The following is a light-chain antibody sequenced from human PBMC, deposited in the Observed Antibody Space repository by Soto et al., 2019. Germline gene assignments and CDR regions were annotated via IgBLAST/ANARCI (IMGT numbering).Light chain of an antibody. Sequence: QSVLTHPASVSGTPGQSITISCTGSNSDVGIYAFVSWYQHHPGRAPKLIVSEVSHRPSGVSNCFSGSKSGNTASLTISGLHSEGEADYYCISYTSDDVRYVFGTGTKVTVL. J-gene: IGLJ1*01. V-gene: IGLV2-14*01. CDR3: ISYTSDDVRYV. CDR1: NSDVGIYAF. CDR2: EVS.